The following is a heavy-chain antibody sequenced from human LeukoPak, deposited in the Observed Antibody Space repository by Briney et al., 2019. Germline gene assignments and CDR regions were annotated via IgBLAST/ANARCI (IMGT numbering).Heavy chain of an antibody. CDR1: GFNFGDFA. V-gene: IGHV3-15*01. Sequence: GGSLRLSCTVSGFNFGDFAMSWVRQAPGKGLEWVGRIKSKTDGGTTDYAAPVKGRFTISRDDSKNTLYLQMNSLKTEDTAVYYCTTGLITMVRGVTWYYYYGMDVWGQGTTVTVSS. D-gene: IGHD3-10*01. CDR3: TTGLITMVRGVTWYYYYGMDV. J-gene: IGHJ6*02. CDR2: IKSKTDGGTT.